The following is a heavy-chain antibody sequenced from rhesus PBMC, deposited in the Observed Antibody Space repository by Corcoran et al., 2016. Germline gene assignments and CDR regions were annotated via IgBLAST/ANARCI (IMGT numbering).Heavy chain of an antibody. CDR2: ISGDGRST. CDR3: VGLMVAGPVEY. CDR1: GGSISSNS. Sequence: LQLQESGPGLVKPSETLSLTCAVSGGSISSNSWTWIRQPPGKGLEWIGRISGDGRSTAYHPSLRSQVTISTDTSKTQFSLKVDSVTAADTAVYYCVGLMVAGPVEYWGQGVLVTVSS. D-gene: IGHD6-37*01. V-gene: IGHV4-173*01. J-gene: IGHJ4*01.